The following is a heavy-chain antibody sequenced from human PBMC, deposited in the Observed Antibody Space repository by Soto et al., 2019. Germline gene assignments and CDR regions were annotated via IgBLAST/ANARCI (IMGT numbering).Heavy chain of an antibody. CDR1: GYSISSSNW. D-gene: IGHD2-21*01. J-gene: IGHJ4*02. V-gene: IGHV4-28*01. CDR3: AGREIQGPIHY. Sequence: SETLSLTCAVSGYSISSSNWWGWIRQPPGKGLEWIGYIYYSGTTYYNPSLKSRVTMSVDTSKNQFSLKLTSVTAVDTAVYYCAGREIQGPIHYWGQGTLVTVSS. CDR2: IYYSGTT.